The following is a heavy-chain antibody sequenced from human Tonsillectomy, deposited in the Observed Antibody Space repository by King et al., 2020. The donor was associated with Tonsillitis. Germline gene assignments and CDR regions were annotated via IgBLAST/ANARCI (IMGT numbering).Heavy chain of an antibody. Sequence: QLVQSGAEVKKPGASVKVSCKASGYTFTGYYMHWVRQAPGQGLEWMGWLNPNSGDTDYAQKFQGRVTLTRDTSISTAYMELSRLTSDDTAVYYCARVSDYYVSGGRSFDPWGQGTLVTVSS. V-gene: IGHV1-2*02. CDR2: LNPNSGDT. D-gene: IGHD3-10*01. J-gene: IGHJ5*02. CDR1: GYTFTGYY. CDR3: ARVSDYYVSGGRSFDP.